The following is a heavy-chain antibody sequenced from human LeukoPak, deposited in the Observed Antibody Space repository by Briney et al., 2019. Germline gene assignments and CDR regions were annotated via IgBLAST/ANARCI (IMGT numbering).Heavy chain of an antibody. D-gene: IGHD3-10*01. CDR2: VGIAADT. CDR1: GFTFSDHA. CDR3: VRQKKSYGNFDY. Sequence: GGSLRLSCAASGFTFSDHAMHWVRQAPGKGLEWVSAVGIAADTFYPGSVKGRFTISRESAKNSLYLQMNSLRVEDTAVYYCVRQKKSYGNFDYWGQGTLVTVSS. V-gene: IGHV3-13*01. J-gene: IGHJ4*02.